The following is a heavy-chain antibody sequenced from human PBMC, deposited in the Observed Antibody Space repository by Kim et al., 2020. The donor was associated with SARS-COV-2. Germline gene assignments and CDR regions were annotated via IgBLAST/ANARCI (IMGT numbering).Heavy chain of an antibody. J-gene: IGHJ4*02. Sequence: YSNPYLKSRVTISVDTSKNQFSLKLSAVTAADTAVYYCARRRIELWAGIDYWGQGTLVTVSS. CDR3: ARRRIELWAGIDY. D-gene: IGHD5-18*01. V-gene: IGHV4-39*01.